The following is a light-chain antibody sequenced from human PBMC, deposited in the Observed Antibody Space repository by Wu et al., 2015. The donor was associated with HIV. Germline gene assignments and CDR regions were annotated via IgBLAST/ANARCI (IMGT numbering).Light chain of an antibody. J-gene: IGKJ1*01. CDR1: QSVSNN. CDR3: QQYNNWPPWT. V-gene: IGKV3-15*01. Sequence: EIVMTQFPATLYVSPGERATLSCRASQSVSNNLAWYQQKPGQAPRLLIYGASTRATGIPARFSGTGSETEFTLTVSSMQSEDFAVYYCQQYNNWPPWTFGQGTRVEIK. CDR2: GAS.